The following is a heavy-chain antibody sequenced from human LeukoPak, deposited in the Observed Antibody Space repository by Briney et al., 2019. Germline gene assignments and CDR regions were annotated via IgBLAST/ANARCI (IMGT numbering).Heavy chain of an antibody. Sequence: PSETLSLTCAVSGDSITSDKWWTWVRQPPGKGLEWIGYIYYSGSTNYNPSLKSRVTISVDTSKNQFSLKLSSVTAADTAVYYCARGGARSSFYYDYWGQGTLVTVSS. D-gene: IGHD3-3*01. V-gene: IGHV4-4*02. CDR1: GDSITSDKW. J-gene: IGHJ4*02. CDR3: ARGGARSSFYYDY. CDR2: IYYSGST.